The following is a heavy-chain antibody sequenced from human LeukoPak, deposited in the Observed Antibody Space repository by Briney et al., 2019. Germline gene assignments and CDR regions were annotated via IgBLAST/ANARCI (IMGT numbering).Heavy chain of an antibody. CDR1: GFIVSSKY. V-gene: IGHV3-21*01. J-gene: IGHJ6*03. CDR2: VSSTSSFI. D-gene: IGHD6-6*01. CDR3: ARDRHVPGLYYYYMDV. Sequence: GGSLRLSCAASGFIVSSKYMSWVRQAPGKGLEWVSCVSSTSSFIYYADSVKGRFTISRDNAKNSLYLQMNSLRAEDTAVYFCARDRHVPGLYYYYMDVWGKGTTVTVSS.